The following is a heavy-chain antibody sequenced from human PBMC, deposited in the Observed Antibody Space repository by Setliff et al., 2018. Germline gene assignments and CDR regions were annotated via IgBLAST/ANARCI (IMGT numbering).Heavy chain of an antibody. V-gene: IGHV4-61*02. CDR1: GDSISSGSYH. J-gene: IGHJ5*02. Sequence: TLSLTCTVSGDSISSGSYHWSWIRKPAGKGLEWIGRIHPSGSTNYNPSLKSRVTISVDTSKNQFSLKVSSVTAADTAVYYCARTTGSTHNWLDPWGPGTLVTVSS. D-gene: IGHD1-1*01. CDR3: ARTTGSTHNWLDP. CDR2: IHPSGST.